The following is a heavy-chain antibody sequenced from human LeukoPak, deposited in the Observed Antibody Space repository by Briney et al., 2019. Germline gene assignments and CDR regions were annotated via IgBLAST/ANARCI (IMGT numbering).Heavy chain of an antibody. CDR1: GYTFTSYD. J-gene: IGHJ4*02. D-gene: IGHD3-22*01. V-gene: IGHV1-8*03. Sequence: ASVKVSCKASGYTFTSYDINWVRQATGQGLEWMGWMNPNSGNTGYAQKFQGRVTITRNTSISTAYMELSSLRSEDTAVYYCASWQYYYDSSGYYPFDYWGQGTLVTVSS. CDR2: MNPNSGNT. CDR3: ASWQYYYDSSGYYPFDY.